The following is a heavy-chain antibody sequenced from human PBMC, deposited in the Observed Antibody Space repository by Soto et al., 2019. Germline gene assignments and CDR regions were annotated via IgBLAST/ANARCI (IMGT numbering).Heavy chain of an antibody. Sequence: ASVKVSCKAPGYTFTGYYMHWVRQAPGQGLEWMGWINPNSGGTNYAQKFQGRVTMTRDTSISTAYMELSRLRSDDTAVYYCARAREGLRYFDWPTNWFDPWGQGTLVTVSS. V-gene: IGHV1-2*02. CDR1: GYTFTGYY. CDR2: INPNSGGT. CDR3: ARAREGLRYFDWPTNWFDP. J-gene: IGHJ5*02. D-gene: IGHD3-9*01.